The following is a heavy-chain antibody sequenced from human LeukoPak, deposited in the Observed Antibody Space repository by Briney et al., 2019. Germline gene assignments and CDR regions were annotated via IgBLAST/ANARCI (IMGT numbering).Heavy chain of an antibody. CDR2: ISYDGSNK. V-gene: IGHV3-30*18. Sequence: HPGGSLRLSCAASGFIFRNYGMHWVRQAPGKGLEWVAVISYDGSNKYYADSVKGRFTISRDNSKNTLYLQMNSLRAEDTAVYYCAKDGAVVPKKLRSYCGGDCSPGGAFDIWGQGTMVTVSS. CDR3: AKDGAVVPKKLRSYCGGDCSPGGAFDI. D-gene: IGHD2-21*02. CDR1: GFIFRNYG. J-gene: IGHJ3*02.